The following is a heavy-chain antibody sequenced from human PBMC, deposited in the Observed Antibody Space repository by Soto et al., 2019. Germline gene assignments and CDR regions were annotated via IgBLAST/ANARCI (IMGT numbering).Heavy chain of an antibody. Sequence: EVQLVESGGGLVQPGGSLRLSCAASGFTFSSYWMSWVRQAPGKGLEWVANIKQDGSEKYYVDSVKGRFTISRDNAKNSLYLQMNRLRAEDTAVYYCARDSSGYYRAPRTNYWGQGTLVTVSS. V-gene: IGHV3-7*01. CDR1: GFTFSSYW. D-gene: IGHD3-22*01. J-gene: IGHJ4*02. CDR2: IKQDGSEK. CDR3: ARDSSGYYRAPRTNY.